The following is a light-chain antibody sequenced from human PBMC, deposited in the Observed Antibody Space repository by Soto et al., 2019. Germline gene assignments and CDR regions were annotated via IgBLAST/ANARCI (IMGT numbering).Light chain of an antibody. CDR2: KAS. V-gene: IGKV1-5*03. CDR1: QSISSW. CDR3: QQYNSGIT. J-gene: IGKJ5*01. Sequence: DIQMTQSPSTLSASVGDRVTITCRASQSISSWLAWYQQKPGKAPKLLIYKASSLESGVPSSFSGSGSGTEFTLTISSLQPDDFATYYCQQYNSGITFGQGTRLEIK.